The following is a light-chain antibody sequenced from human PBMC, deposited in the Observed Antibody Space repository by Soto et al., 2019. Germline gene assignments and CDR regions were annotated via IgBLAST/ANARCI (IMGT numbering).Light chain of an antibody. CDR3: QQSHNTPRT. CDR2: VAS. V-gene: IGKV1-39*01. J-gene: IGKJ1*01. Sequence: DIQMTQSPSSLSASIGDRVTITCRASQNIGIYLNWYQQKPGKAPELLIYVASSLKSGVPSRFSGSGSGTEFTLTISGLRPEDFATYSCQQSHNTPRTFGQGTRVEIK. CDR1: QNIGIY.